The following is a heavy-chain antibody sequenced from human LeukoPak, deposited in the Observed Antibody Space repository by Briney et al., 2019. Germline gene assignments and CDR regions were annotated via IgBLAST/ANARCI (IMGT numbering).Heavy chain of an antibody. Sequence: SETLSLTCAVYGGSFSSYYWSWIRQPPGKGLEWIGEINHSGSTNYNPSLKSRVTISVDTSKNQFSLRLSSVTAADTAVYYCARGKGGYYYYYGMDVWGQGTTVTVSS. J-gene: IGHJ6*02. CDR3: ARGKGGYYYYYGMDV. CDR1: GGSFSSYY. CDR2: INHSGST. V-gene: IGHV4-34*01.